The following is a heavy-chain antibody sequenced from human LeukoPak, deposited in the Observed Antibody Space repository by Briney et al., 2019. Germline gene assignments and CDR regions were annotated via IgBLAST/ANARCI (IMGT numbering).Heavy chain of an antibody. CDR1: GFTFSGCA. CDR2: ISNDGNNK. V-gene: IGHV3-30*18. CDR3: AKDTGDYRVLYFFDS. D-gene: IGHD4-11*01. J-gene: IGHJ4*02. Sequence: GGSLRLSCAASGFTFSGCAFHWVRQAPGKGLEWVAIISNDGNNKYYSDSVKGRFTISRDNSKNTLSLQMNSLRDEDTAVYFCAKDTGDYRVLYFFDSWGQGTLVTVSS.